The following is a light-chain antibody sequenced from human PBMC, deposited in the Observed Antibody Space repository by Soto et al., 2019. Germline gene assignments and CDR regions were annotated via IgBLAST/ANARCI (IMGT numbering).Light chain of an antibody. CDR1: QSVSSTY. J-gene: IGKJ5*01. Sequence: EIVLTQSPGTLSLSPGERVTLSCRASQSVSSTYLAWYQQKPGQAPRLLIYGASSRATGIPDRFSGSGSGTDFTLTISRLEPEDFAVYYCQQYGSSSSITFGQGTRLEIK. CDR3: QQYGSSSSIT. V-gene: IGKV3-20*01. CDR2: GAS.